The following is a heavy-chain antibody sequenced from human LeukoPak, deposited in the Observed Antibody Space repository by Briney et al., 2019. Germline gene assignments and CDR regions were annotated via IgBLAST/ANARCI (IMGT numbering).Heavy chain of an antibody. D-gene: IGHD3-10*02. CDR2: MNPNSGNT. J-gene: IGHJ4*02. CDR1: GYTFSDYD. CDR3: ARVMFGELVIDY. V-gene: IGHV1-8*02. Sequence: ASVRVSCKTSGYTFSDYDINWVRQATGQGLEWMGWMNPNSGNTGYAQKFQGRVTMTRNTSISTAYMELSSLRSEDTAVYYCARVMFGELVIDYWGQGTLVTVSS.